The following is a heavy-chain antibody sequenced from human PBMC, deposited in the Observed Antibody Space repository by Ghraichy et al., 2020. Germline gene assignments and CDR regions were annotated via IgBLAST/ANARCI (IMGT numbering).Heavy chain of an antibody. CDR2: IYYSGST. J-gene: IGHJ4*02. V-gene: IGHV4-59*01. CDR3: AGAGSSGWYSY. D-gene: IGHD6-19*01. Sequence: SETLSLTCTVSGGSISSYYWSWIRQPPGKGLEWIGYIYYSGSTNYNPSLKSRVTISVDTSKNQFSLKLSSVTAADTAVYYCAGAGSSGWYSYWGQGTLVTVSS. CDR1: GGSISSYY.